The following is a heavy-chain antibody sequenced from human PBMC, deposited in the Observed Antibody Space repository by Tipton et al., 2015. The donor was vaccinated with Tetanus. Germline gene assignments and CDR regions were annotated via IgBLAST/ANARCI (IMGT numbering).Heavy chain of an antibody. D-gene: IGHD3-16*02. CDR1: SGSISSSNYH. Sequence: LRLSCIVSSGSISSSNYHWGWIRQPPGKGLEWIGSIHYSGSTYYKPSLKSRVTISVDTSKNQFSLKLSSVTAADTAVYYCARESSYYMDVWGKGTTVTVSS. J-gene: IGHJ6*03. CDR2: IHYSGST. CDR3: ARESSYYMDV. V-gene: IGHV4-39*02.